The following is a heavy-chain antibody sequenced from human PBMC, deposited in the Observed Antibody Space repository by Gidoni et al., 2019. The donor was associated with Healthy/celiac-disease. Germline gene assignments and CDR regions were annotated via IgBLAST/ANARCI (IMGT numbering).Heavy chain of an antibody. V-gene: IGHV3-30*18. CDR2: ISYDGSNK. J-gene: IGHJ4*02. CDR3: AKDRVPAAIEWFDY. D-gene: IGHD2-2*02. Sequence: QVQLLESGGGVVQPGRSLRLSCAASGFTFSSYGMHWVRHAPGKGLEWVAVISYDGSNKYYADSVKGRFTISRDNSKNTLYLQMNSLRAEDTAVYYCAKDRVPAAIEWFDYWGQGTLVTVSS. CDR1: GFTFSSYG.